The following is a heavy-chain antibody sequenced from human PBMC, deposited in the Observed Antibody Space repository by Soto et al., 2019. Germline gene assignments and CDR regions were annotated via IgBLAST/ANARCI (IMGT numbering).Heavy chain of an antibody. D-gene: IGHD4-4*01. CDR3: AIRVTRPEPFDF. CDR2: IYYNGNT. CDR1: GGSITRSTYY. V-gene: IGHV4-39*01. Sequence: SETLSLTCTVSGGSITRSTYYWGWIRQPPGKGLEWIGNIYYNGNTYYNPSLQSRVTISVDTSKNQFSLKLTSATAADTAVYYCAIRVTRPEPFDFWCQGALVTLFS. J-gene: IGHJ4*02.